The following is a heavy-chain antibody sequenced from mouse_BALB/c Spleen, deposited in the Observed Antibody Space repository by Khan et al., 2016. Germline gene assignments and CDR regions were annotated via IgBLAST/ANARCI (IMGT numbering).Heavy chain of an antibody. V-gene: IGHV14-3*02. CDR1: GFNIKDTY. CDR3: ARSPYDYDVGFAY. J-gene: IGHJ3*01. D-gene: IGHD2-4*01. Sequence: EVQLQESGAELVKPGASVKLSCTASGFNIKDTYMHWVKQRPEQGLEWIGRIDPANGNTKYDPKFQGKATITADTSSNTAYLQLSSLTSEDTAVYYCARSPYDYDVGFAYWDQGTLVTVSA. CDR2: IDPANGNT.